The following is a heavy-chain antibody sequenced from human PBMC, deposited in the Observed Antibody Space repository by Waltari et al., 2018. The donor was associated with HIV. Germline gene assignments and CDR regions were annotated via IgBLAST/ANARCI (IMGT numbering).Heavy chain of an antibody. D-gene: IGHD2-2*01. J-gene: IGHJ6*02. CDR2: IYYSGST. Sequence: QVQLQESGPGLVKPSETLSLTCTVSGGSISSYYWSWIRQPPGKGLEWIGYIYYSGSTNYTPSLKSRVTISVDTSKNQFSLKLSSVTAADTAVYYCARLNGVYCSSTSCGMDVWGQGTTVTVSS. CDR1: GGSISSYY. CDR3: ARLNGVYCSSTSCGMDV. V-gene: IGHV4-59*01.